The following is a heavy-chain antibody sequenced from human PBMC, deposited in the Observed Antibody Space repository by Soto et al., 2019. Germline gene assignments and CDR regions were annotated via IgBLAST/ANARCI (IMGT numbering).Heavy chain of an antibody. CDR3: ARDLPPSDY. Sequence: QVQLVQSGAEVKKPGASVKVSCKASGYTFTSYFITWVRQAPGQGLEWMGWISAYNGNTNYVQKLQGRVTMTTATSPSTRDMELRSLRSDDTAVYYSARDLPPSDYWGQGTLVTVSS. CDR2: ISAYNGNT. J-gene: IGHJ4*02. CDR1: GYTFTSYF. V-gene: IGHV1-18*01.